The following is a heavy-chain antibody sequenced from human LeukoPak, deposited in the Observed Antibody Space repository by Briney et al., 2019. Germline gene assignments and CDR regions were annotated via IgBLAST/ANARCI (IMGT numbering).Heavy chain of an antibody. CDR1: GYTFTSYG. CDR3: ARKRYCSGGSCYNAFDM. CDR2: ISAYNGNT. D-gene: IGHD2-15*01. V-gene: IGHV1-18*01. J-gene: IGHJ3*02. Sequence: ASVKVSCEASGYTFTSYGISWVRQAPGQGLEWMGWISAYNGNTNYAQKLQGRVTMTTDTSTSTAYMELRSLRSDDTAVYYCARKRYCSGGSCYNAFDMWGQGTMVTVSS.